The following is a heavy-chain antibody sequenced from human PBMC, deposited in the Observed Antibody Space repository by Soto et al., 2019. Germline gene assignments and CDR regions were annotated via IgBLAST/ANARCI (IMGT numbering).Heavy chain of an antibody. J-gene: IGHJ6*02. V-gene: IGHV1-46*01. Sequence: ASVNVSCKASGYTFTSYYMHWVRQAPGQGLEWMGIINPSGGSTSYAQKYQGRVTMTRDTSTSTVYMELSSLRSEDTAVYYCAREGYLNAPYYYYGMDVWGQGTTVTVSS. CDR3: AREGYLNAPYYYYGMDV. CDR1: GYTFTSYY. CDR2: INPSGGST. D-gene: IGHD6-13*01.